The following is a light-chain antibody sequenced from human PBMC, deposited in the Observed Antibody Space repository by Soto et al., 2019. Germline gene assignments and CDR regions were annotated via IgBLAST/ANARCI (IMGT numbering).Light chain of an antibody. CDR1: QTISSW. Sequence: DIQMTQSPSTLSGSVGDRVTITCRASQTISSWLAWYQQKPGKAPKLLIYDASSLESGVPSRFSGSGSGTEITLTISRLEPEDFAVYYCQQRRSWPETFGQGTRLEIK. CDR2: DAS. V-gene: IGKV1-5*01. CDR3: QQRRSWPET. J-gene: IGKJ5*01.